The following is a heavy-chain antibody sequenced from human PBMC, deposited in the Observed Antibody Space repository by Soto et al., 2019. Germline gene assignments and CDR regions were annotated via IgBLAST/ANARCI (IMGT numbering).Heavy chain of an antibody. CDR2: IYPSGTT. CDR1: GDSISSNFW. CDR3: ARHVGVAGTRGFDY. Sequence: QVQIQQSGPGLVKPSETLSLTCAVSGDSISSNFWWSWVRQPPGKGLEWLGEIYPSGTTNYNPSLKSRVTMSLDKSKNQLSLKLTSVTAADTAVFYCARHVGVAGTRGFDYWGQGSLVSVSS. J-gene: IGHJ4*02. D-gene: IGHD6-19*01. V-gene: IGHV4-4*02.